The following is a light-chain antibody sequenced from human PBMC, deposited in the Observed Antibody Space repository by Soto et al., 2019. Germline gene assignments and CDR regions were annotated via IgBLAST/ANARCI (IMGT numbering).Light chain of an antibody. Sequence: QSVLTQPASVSGSPGQSITISCTGTTSVVGRYNYVSWHQQHPGKAPKLIIYDVSNRPSGVSNRFSGSKSGNTASLTISGLQAEDEADYYCNSYTSSSTYVFGTGTKVTVL. CDR2: DVS. J-gene: IGLJ1*01. V-gene: IGLV2-14*01. CDR1: TSVVGRYNY. CDR3: NSYTSSSTYV.